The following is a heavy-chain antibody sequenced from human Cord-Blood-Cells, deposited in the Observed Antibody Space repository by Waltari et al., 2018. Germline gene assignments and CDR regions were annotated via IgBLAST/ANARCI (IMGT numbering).Heavy chain of an antibody. D-gene: IGHD5-12*01. Sequence: QVQLVQSGAEVKKPGASVKVSCKASGYTFTGYYMHWVRQAPGQGLEWMGGINPNSGGTNYAQKFQGRVTMTRDTSISTAYMELSRLRSDDTAVYYCARNSIDGYNLGWFDPWGQGTLVTVSS. J-gene: IGHJ5*02. CDR2: INPNSGGT. V-gene: IGHV1-2*02. CDR3: ARNSIDGYNLGWFDP. CDR1: GYTFTGYY.